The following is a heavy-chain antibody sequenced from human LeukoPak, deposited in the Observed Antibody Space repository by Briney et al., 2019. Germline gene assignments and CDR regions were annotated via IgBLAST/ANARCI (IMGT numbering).Heavy chain of an antibody. Sequence: ASVKVSCKVSGGTFSSYAISWVRQAPGQGLEWMGGIIPIFGTANYAQKFQGRVTITADESTSTAYMELSSLRSEDTAVYYCARGSFPPTMVLDYWGQGTLVTVSS. V-gene: IGHV1-69*13. CDR1: GGTFSSYA. CDR3: ARGSFPPTMVLDY. D-gene: IGHD4/OR15-4a*01. CDR2: IIPIFGTA. J-gene: IGHJ4*02.